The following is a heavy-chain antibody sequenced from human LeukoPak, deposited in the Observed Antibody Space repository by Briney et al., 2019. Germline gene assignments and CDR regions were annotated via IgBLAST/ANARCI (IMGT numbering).Heavy chain of an antibody. D-gene: IGHD6-13*01. CDR3: ARDSSDGIAAAEGFDY. CDR1: GYTFTRYG. CDR2: ISAYNGNT. V-gene: IGHV1-18*01. Sequence: ASVKVSCKASGYTFTRYGISWVRQAPGQGLEWMGWISAYNGNTNYAQKLQGRVTMTTDTSTSTAYMELRSLRPDDTAVYYCARDSSDGIAAAEGFDYWGQGTLVTVSS. J-gene: IGHJ4*02.